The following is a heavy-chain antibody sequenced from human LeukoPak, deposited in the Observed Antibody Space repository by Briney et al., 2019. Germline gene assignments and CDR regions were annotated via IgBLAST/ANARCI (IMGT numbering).Heavy chain of an antibody. Sequence: EASVKVSCKASGYTFINNWMHWVRQAPGQGLEWIGLINPTGTGTLYAQKFQGRVTMTRDMSTSTDYMELSSLRSEDTAVYYCARGGWFGESTKPNGFDYWGQGTLVTVSS. CDR1: GYTFINNW. D-gene: IGHD3-10*01. CDR2: INPTGTGT. V-gene: IGHV1-46*01. J-gene: IGHJ4*02. CDR3: ARGGWFGESTKPNGFDY.